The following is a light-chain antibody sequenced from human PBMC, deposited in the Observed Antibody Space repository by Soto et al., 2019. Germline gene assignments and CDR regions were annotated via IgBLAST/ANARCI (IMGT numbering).Light chain of an antibody. CDR3: QHCGSSTPYT. J-gene: IGKJ2*01. CDR1: QSVSSSN. CDR2: GAS. V-gene: IGKV3-20*01. Sequence: EIVLTQSPGTLSLSPGETVTLSCRASQSVSSSNLAWYQQKLGQAPRLLIYGASSRATGIPDRFSGSGSGTDVTLTLSRLEPEDFAVYYCQHCGSSTPYTFGQGTKLEIK.